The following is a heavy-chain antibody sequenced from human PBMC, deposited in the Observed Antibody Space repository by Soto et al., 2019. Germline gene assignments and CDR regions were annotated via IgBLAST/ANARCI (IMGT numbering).Heavy chain of an antibody. Sequence: EVQLVESGGGLVKPGGSLRLSCAASGFTFSNAWMNWVRQAPGKGLEWVGRIKSKTDGGTTDYAAPVKGRFTISRDDSKNTLYLQMNSLKTEDTAVYYCTTPYYDSSGYYHIPLDYWGQGTLVTVSS. J-gene: IGHJ4*02. CDR2: IKSKTDGGTT. CDR1: GFTFSNAW. D-gene: IGHD3-22*01. V-gene: IGHV3-15*07. CDR3: TTPYYDSSGYYHIPLDY.